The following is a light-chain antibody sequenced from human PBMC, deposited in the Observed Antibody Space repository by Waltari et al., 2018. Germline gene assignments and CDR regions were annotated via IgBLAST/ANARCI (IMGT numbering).Light chain of an antibody. CDR2: EVS. CDR1: SSDVGGYNY. Sequence: QSALTQPPSASGSPGQSVTISCTGTSSDVGGYNYVSWYQQRPGNAPKLMIYEVSQRPSGVPDRCSASKSGDTASLTVSGLQADDEADYYCSSYAGSNNLVFGRGTKLTVL. V-gene: IGLV2-8*01. CDR3: SSYAGSNNLV. J-gene: IGLJ2*01.